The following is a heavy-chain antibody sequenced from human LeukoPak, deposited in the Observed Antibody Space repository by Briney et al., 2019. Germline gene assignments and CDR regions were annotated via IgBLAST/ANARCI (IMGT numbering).Heavy chain of an antibody. CDR1: GGTFSSYA. D-gene: IGHD6-19*01. V-gene: IGHV1-69*13. Sequence: SAKVSCKASGGTFSSYAISWVRQAPGQGLEWMGGIIPIFGTANYAQKFQGRVTAYMELSSLRSEDTAVYYCARESSSGWCDYWGQGTLVTVSS. CDR3: ARESSSGWCDY. J-gene: IGHJ4*02. CDR2: IIPIFGTA.